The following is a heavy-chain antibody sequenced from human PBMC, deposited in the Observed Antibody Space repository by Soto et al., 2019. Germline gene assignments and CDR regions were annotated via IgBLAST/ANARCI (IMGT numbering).Heavy chain of an antibody. CDR1: GGTFSSYA. D-gene: IGHD6-13*01. CDR3: ARSFVAAAGPFDY. Sequence: SVKVSCKASGGTFSSYAISWVRQAPGQGLDWMGGIIPIFGTANYAQKFQGRVTITADESTSTAYMELSSLRSEDTAVYYCARSFVAAAGPFDYWGQGTLVTVSS. V-gene: IGHV1-69*13. J-gene: IGHJ4*02. CDR2: IIPIFGTA.